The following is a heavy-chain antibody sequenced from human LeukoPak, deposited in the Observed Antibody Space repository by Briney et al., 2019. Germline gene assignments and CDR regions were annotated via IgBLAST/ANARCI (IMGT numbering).Heavy chain of an antibody. CDR2: INAGNGNT. D-gene: IGHD6-13*01. J-gene: IGHJ1*01. CDR3: ARDYRIAAEYFHH. V-gene: IGHV1-3*01. Sequence: ASVKVSCKASGYTFTSYAMHWVRQAPGQRLEWMGWINAGNGNTKYSQKFQGRVTITRDTSASTAYMELSSLRSEDTAVYYCARDYRIAAEYFHHWGQGTLVTVSS. CDR1: GYTFTSYA.